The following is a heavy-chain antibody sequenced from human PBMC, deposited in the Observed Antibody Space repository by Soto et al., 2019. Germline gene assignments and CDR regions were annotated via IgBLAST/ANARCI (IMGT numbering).Heavy chain of an antibody. CDR1: GGSISSNNW. CDR2: IYHDGNT. V-gene: IGHV4-4*02. CDR3: AKLDAGGY. Sequence: QVQLQESGPGLVTPSGTLSLTCAVSGGSISSNNWWSWVRQPPGKGLEWIGEIYHDGNTHYNPSLKSRVTISVDKSKNHFALILSSLTAADTAVYYCAKLDAGGYWGQGTLVTVSS. J-gene: IGHJ4*02. D-gene: IGHD1-1*01.